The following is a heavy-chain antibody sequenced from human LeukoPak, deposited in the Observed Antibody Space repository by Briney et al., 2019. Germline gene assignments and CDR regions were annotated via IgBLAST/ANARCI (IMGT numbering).Heavy chain of an antibody. CDR1: GFTFDDYA. CDR3: AKDTSASIAVAGTYDY. V-gene: IGHV3-9*01. J-gene: IGHJ4*02. Sequence: GRSLRLSCAASGFTFDDYAMHWVRQAPGKGLEWVSGISWDSGSIVYADSVKGRFTISRDNAKNSLYLQMNSLRAEDTALYYCAKDTSASIAVAGTYDYWGQGTLVTVSS. D-gene: IGHD6-19*01. CDR2: ISWDSGSI.